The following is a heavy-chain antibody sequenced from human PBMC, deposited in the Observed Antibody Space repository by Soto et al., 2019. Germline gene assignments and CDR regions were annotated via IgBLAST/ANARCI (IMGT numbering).Heavy chain of an antibody. Sequence: KTSETLSLTCAVSGGSISSGGYSWSWIRQPPGKGLEWIGYIYHSGSTYYNPSLKSRVTISVDRSKNQFSLKLSSVTAADTAVYYCARGRITIFGVVWYFDYWGQGTLVTVSS. CDR3: ARGRITIFGVVWYFDY. D-gene: IGHD3-3*01. CDR2: IYHSGST. V-gene: IGHV4-30-2*01. CDR1: GGSISSGGYS. J-gene: IGHJ4*02.